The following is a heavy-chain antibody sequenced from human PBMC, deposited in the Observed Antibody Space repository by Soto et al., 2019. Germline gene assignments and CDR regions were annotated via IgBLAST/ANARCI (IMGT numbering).Heavy chain of an antibody. CDR1: GYSVTSYW. V-gene: IGHV5-10-1*01. D-gene: IGHD3-22*01. J-gene: IGHJ3*02. CDR3: ARGYDSSGQDAFDI. CDR2: IDPSDSYT. Sequence: PGESLNISCKGSGYSVTSYWISLVRQMPGKGLEWMGRIDPSDSYTNYSPSFQGHVTISADKSISTAYLQWSSLKASDTAMYYCARGYDSSGQDAFDIWGQETMVTVSS.